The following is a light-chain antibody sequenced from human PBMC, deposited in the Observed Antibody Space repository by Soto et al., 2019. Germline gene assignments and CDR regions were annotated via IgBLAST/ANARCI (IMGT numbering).Light chain of an antibody. CDR2: ATS. J-gene: IGKJ3*01. V-gene: IGKV1-12*01. Sequence: IQMTQSPSAVSASVGDRVTMTCRSSQGVGGWLAWYQQKPGKVPKLLIYATSSLHSGVPSRFSGSGSGTDFTLSISSLQPDDFANYYGQQTHSLPLSFGPGTKVDIK. CDR1: QGVGGW. CDR3: QQTHSLPLS.